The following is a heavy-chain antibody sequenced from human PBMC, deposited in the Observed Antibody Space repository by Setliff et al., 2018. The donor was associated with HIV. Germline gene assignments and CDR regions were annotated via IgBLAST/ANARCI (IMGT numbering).Heavy chain of an antibody. CDR3: VHTQYGRYFQH. CDR1: GFSLTTVGG. V-gene: IGHV2-5*02. Sequence: GPTLANTTPTLTLTCTCSGFSLTTVGGVCWIRQPPGKALEWLALIYWDDDKRYSPSLNSRLTITKDTSRNQVDLTMTNMDPVDTGTYYCVHTQYGRYFQHWGQGALVTVSS. CDR2: IYWDDDK. D-gene: IGHD1-26*01. J-gene: IGHJ1*01.